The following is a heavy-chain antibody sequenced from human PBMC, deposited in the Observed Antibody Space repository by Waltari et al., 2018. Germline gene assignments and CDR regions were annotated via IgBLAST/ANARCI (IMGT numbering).Heavy chain of an antibody. CDR1: GFTFSSYE. CDR2: ISSSGSTI. CDR3: ARYDRRRYCSSTSCYYGMDV. D-gene: IGHD2-2*01. V-gene: IGHV3-48*03. J-gene: IGHJ6*02. Sequence: EVQLVESGGGLVQPGGSLRLSCAASGFTFSSYEMNWVRQAPGKGLEWVPYISSSGSTIYYADFVKGRFTISRDNAKNSLYLQMNSLRAEDTAVYYCARYDRRRYCSSTSCYYGMDVWGQGTTVTVSS.